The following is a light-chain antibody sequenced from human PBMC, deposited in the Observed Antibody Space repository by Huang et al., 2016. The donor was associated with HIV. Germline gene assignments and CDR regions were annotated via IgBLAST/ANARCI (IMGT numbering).Light chain of an antibody. J-gene: IGKJ4*01. CDR3: QERSNWPELT. V-gene: IGKV3-11*01. CDR1: QSVSSY. CDR2: DTS. Sequence: EIVLTQSPATLSLAPGERATLSCRASQSVSSYLAWYQQKPGQPPSLLIYDTSNRATDIPARFSGSGSGTDFTLTITSLEPDDFAVYYCQERSNWPELTFGGGTKVEIK.